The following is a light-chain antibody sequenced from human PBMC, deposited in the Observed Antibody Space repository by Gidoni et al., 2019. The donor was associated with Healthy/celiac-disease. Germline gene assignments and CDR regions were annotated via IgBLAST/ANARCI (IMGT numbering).Light chain of an antibody. CDR2: DVS. V-gene: IGLV2-14*01. J-gene: IGLJ2*01. CDR1: SSDVGGYNY. CDR3: SSYTSSSALV. Sequence: QSVLTQTASVPGSPGQSITISCTGTSSDVGGYNYVSWDQQHPGKAPKLLISDVSNRPSGVSNRFSGSKSGNTASLTISWLQAEDEADDYCSSYTSSSALVFGGGTKLTVL.